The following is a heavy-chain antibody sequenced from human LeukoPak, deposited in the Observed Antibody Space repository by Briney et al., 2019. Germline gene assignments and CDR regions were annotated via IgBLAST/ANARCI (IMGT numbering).Heavy chain of an antibody. Sequence: GGSLRLSCAASGFTFSSYAMNWVRQAPGKGLEWVSGISGHGGNTYYADSVRGRFTISRDNSKNTLYLQMNSLRAEDTAVYYCANHPSLRSITDYWGQGTLVTVSP. V-gene: IGHV3-23*01. D-gene: IGHD1-14*01. J-gene: IGHJ4*02. CDR1: GFTFSSYA. CDR2: ISGHGGNT. CDR3: ANHPSLRSITDY.